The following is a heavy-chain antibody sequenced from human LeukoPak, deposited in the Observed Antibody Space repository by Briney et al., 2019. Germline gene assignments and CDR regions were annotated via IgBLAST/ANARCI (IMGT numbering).Heavy chain of an antibody. J-gene: IGHJ6*02. CDR1: GFTFSNYA. V-gene: IGHV3-23*01. CDR2: ISDSGANT. CDR3: ARDLHYYVAMDV. D-gene: IGHD3-10*02. Sequence: PGGSLRLSCAASGFTFSNYAMSWVRQAPGKGLEWVSTISDSGANTYYGDSVKGRFTISRDNSKNTLHLQVNSLRAEDTAVYYCARDLHYYVAMDVWGQGTTVTVSS.